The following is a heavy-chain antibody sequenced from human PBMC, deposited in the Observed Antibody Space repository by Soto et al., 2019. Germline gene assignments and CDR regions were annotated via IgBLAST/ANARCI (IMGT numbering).Heavy chain of an antibody. CDR1: GFTFDDHA. V-gene: IGHV3-9*01. J-gene: IGHJ4*02. CDR3: AKERVRDFDG. Sequence: VQLVESGGGLVRPGGSLRLSCAASGFTFDDHAMHWVRQAPGKGLEWISAITWNSVALDYADSVKGRFTISRDNAKNSLYLQMSSLRPEDTALYYCAKERVRDFDGWGQGTLVTVSS. CDR2: ITWNSVAL. D-gene: IGHD3-9*01.